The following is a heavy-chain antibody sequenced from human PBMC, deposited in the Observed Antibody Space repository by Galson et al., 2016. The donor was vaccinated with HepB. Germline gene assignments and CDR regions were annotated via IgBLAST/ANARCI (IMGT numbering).Heavy chain of an antibody. CDR1: GGTFSSYA. D-gene: IGHD3-10*01. J-gene: IGHJ4*02. V-gene: IGHV1-69*05. CDR3: ARETWQYYYGSGKSI. Sequence: SVKVSCKASGGTFSSYAFAWVRQAPGQGLEWMGGIIPIFGTANYADSVRGRFTMSRDNSNNILYLQMNSLRTEDTAIYYCARETWQYYYGSGKSIWGRGTLVTVS. CDR2: IIPIFGTA.